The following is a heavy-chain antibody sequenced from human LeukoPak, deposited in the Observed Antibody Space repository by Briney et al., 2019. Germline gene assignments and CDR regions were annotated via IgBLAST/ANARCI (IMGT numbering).Heavy chain of an antibody. CDR1: GDSITSRTYY. Sequence: SETLSLTCTVSGDSITSRTYYWGWIRQPPGKGLEWIGTIYYSGSTYFNPSLKSRVTLSIDTSKNQFSLKLSSVTAADTAIYYCARAVQLERPPPLIGYYYMDVWGKGTTVTVSS. D-gene: IGHD1-1*01. CDR2: IYYSGST. J-gene: IGHJ6*03. CDR3: ARAVQLERPPPLIGYYYMDV. V-gene: IGHV4-39*07.